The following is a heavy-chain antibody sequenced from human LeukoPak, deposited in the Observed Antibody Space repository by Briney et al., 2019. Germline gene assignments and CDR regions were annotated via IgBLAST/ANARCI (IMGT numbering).Heavy chain of an antibody. CDR1: GFTFSSYA. J-gene: IGHJ4*02. CDR2: ISGSGSST. CDR3: ASHCSGGSCYF. V-gene: IGHV3-23*01. D-gene: IGHD2-15*01. Sequence: GGSLRLSCAASGFTFSSYAMSWVRQAPGKGLGWVSAISGSGSSTYYANSVKGRFTISRDNSKNTLYLQVNSLRAEDTAVYYCASHCSGGSCYFWGQGTLVSVSS.